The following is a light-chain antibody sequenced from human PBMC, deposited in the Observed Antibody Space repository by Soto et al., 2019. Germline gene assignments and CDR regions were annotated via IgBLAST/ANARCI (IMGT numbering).Light chain of an antibody. CDR1: QIISSTY. CDR2: GAS. J-gene: IGKJ2*01. CDR3: QHYGASLYT. Sequence: DIVLTQSPGTLSLSPGERATLSCRASQIISSTYLGWYQQKPDQATRLLIYGASSRATGLPHRFSGRGSGTDFTLSISRLEPEDFAFYYCQHYGASLYTFGEGTSLEIK. V-gene: IGKV3-20*01.